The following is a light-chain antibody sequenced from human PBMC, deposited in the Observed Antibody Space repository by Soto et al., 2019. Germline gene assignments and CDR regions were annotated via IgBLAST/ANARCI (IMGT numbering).Light chain of an antibody. Sequence: DVVMTQSPLSLSVTPGQSASISCKSSRSLLHTDGKTYLYWYMQRPGQPPQLLIYEVSNRFSGVPDRFSGSGSGTDFTLKVSRVEAEDVGTYYCMQSQTLPLTFGGGTKVEIK. CDR1: RSLLHTDGKTY. CDR2: EVS. J-gene: IGKJ4*01. CDR3: MQSQTLPLT. V-gene: IGKV2D-29*01.